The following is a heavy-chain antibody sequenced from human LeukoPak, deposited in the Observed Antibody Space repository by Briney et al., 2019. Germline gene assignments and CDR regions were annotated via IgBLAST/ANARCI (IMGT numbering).Heavy chain of an antibody. J-gene: IGHJ4*02. V-gene: IGHV1-69*13. Sequence: VASVKVSCKASGYTFTSYGISWVRQAPGQGLEWMGGIIPIFGTANYAQKFQGRVTITADESTSTAYMELSSLRSEDTAVYYCARDRDRYSYGFYYWGQGTLVTVSS. CDR2: IIPIFGTA. D-gene: IGHD5-18*01. CDR1: GYTFTSYG. CDR3: ARDRDRYSYGFYY.